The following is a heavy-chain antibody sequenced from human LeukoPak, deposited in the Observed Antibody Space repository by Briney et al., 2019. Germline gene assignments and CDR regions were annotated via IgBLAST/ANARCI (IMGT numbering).Heavy chain of an antibody. CDR3: ARVPGDY. CDR1: GFTFSSYA. CDR2: IGTSSNYI. Sequence: GGSLRLSCAASGFTFSSYAMSWVRQAPGKGLEWLSSIGTSSNYISYADSVKGRFTISRDNAKNTLYLQMNSLRAEDTAVYYCARVPGDYWGQGTLVTVSS. V-gene: IGHV3-21*06. J-gene: IGHJ4*02.